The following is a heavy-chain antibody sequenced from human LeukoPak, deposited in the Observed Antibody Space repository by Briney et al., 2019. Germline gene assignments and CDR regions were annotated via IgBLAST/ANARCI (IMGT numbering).Heavy chain of an antibody. V-gene: IGHV1-18*01. CDR2: ISAYNGNT. D-gene: IGHD2-15*01. CDR3: ARVSCSGGSCYALFGY. J-gene: IGHJ4*02. Sequence: ASVKVSCKASGYTFTSYGIGWVRQAPGQGLEWMGWISAYNGNTNYAQKLQGRVTMTTDTSTSTAYMELRSLRSDDTAVYYCARVSCSGGSCYALFGYWGQGTLVTVSS. CDR1: GYTFTSYG.